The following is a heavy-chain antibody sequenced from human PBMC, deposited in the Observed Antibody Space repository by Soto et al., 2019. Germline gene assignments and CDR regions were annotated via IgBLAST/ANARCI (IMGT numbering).Heavy chain of an antibody. J-gene: IGHJ4*02. V-gene: IGHV1-46*01. Sequence: GASVKVSCKASGYTFTSYYMHWVRQAPGQGLEWMGIINPSGGSTSYAQKFQGRATMTRDTSTSTVYMELSSLRSEDTAVYYCARDRRYSSSSGGSFGYWGQGTLVTVSS. D-gene: IGHD6-6*01. CDR1: GYTFTSYY. CDR3: ARDRRYSSSSGGSFGY. CDR2: INPSGGST.